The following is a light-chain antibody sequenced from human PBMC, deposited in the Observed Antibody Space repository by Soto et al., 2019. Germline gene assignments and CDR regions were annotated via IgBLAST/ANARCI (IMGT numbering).Light chain of an antibody. CDR2: DVN. Sequence: QSALTQPRSVSGSLGQAVTISCTGTSSDVGGYNYVSWYQQHPGKAPKLMIYDVNKRPSGVPDRFSGSKSGNTASLTISGLQAADEADYYCCSYAGSWVFGGGTQLTVL. CDR3: CSYAGSWV. V-gene: IGLV2-11*01. J-gene: IGLJ3*02. CDR1: SSDVGGYNY.